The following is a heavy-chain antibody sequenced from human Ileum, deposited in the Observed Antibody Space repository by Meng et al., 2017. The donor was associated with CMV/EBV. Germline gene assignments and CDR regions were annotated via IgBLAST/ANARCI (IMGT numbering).Heavy chain of an antibody. J-gene: IGHJ6*02. V-gene: IGHV3-23*01. D-gene: IGHD2-15*01. CDR2: ISGSGGST. CDR3: AKTPPRSGPNWYGMDV. CDR1: GFTFSSYA. Sequence: GESLKISCAASGFTFSSYAMSWVRQAPGKGLEWVSAISGSGGSTYYADSVKGRFTISRDNSKNTLYLQMNSLRAEDTAVYYCAKTPPRSGPNWYGMDVWGQGTTVTVSS.